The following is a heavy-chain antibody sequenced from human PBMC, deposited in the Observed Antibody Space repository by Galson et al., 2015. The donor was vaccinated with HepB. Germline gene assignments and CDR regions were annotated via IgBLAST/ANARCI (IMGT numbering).Heavy chain of an antibody. V-gene: IGHV1-18*04. CDR2: ISAYNGNT. CDR1: GYTFTSYG. CDR3: ARVGYCSSTSCYTKLGDY. D-gene: IGHD2-2*02. J-gene: IGHJ4*02. Sequence: SVKVSCKASGYTFTSYGISWVQQAPGQGLEWMGWISAYNGNTNYAQKLQGRVTMTTDTSTSTAYMELRSLRSDDTAVYYCARVGYCSSTSCYTKLGDYWGQGTLVTVSS.